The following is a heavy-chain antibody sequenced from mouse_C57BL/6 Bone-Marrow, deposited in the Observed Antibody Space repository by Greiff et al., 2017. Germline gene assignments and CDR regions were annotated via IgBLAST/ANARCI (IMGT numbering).Heavy chain of an antibody. CDR3: ARGGSSPYYAMDY. CDR1: GFTFTDYY. J-gene: IGHJ4*01. CDR2: IRNKANGYTT. Sequence: EVKVVESGGGLVQPGGSLSLSCAASGFTFTDYYMSWVRQPPGKALEWLGFIRNKANGYTTEYSASVKGRFTISRDNSQSILYLQMNALRAEDSATYYCARGGSSPYYAMDYWGQGTSVTVSS. D-gene: IGHD1-1*01. V-gene: IGHV7-3*01.